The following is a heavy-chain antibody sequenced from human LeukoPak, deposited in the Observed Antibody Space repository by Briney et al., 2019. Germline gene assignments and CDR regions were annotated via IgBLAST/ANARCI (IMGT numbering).Heavy chain of an antibody. CDR2: INPNSGGT. J-gene: IGHJ4*02. V-gene: IGHV1-2*02. D-gene: IGHD2-2*01. CDR3: ARLGYCSSTSCYAFDY. CDR1: GYTLTGYY. Sequence: GASVKVSCKASGYTLTGYYMHWVRQAPGQGLEWMGWINPNSGGTNYAQKFQGRVTMTRDTSISTAYMELSRLRSDDTAVYYCARLGYCSSTSCYAFDYWGQGTLVTVSS.